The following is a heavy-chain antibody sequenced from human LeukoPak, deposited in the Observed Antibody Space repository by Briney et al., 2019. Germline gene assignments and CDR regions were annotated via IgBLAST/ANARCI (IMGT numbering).Heavy chain of an antibody. CDR2: IYYSGST. D-gene: IGHD2-2*01. CDR1: GYSISSGYY. CDR3: ASPGGRYCSSTSCYYV. V-gene: IGHV4-38-2*02. Sequence: SETLSLTCTVSGYSISSGYYWGWIRQPPGKGLEWIGSIYYSGSTYYNPSLKSRVTISVDTSKNQFSLKLSSVTAADTAVYYCASPGGRYCSSTSCYYVWGQGTMVTVSS. J-gene: IGHJ3*01.